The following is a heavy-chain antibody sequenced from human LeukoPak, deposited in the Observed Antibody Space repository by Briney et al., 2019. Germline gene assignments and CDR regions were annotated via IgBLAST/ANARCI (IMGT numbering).Heavy chain of an antibody. CDR1: GFTFSSSW. J-gene: IGHJ4*02. D-gene: IGHD6-25*01. CDR2: INQDGGEK. V-gene: IGHV3-7*05. Sequence: GSLRLSCAASGFTFSSSWMSWVRQAPGKGLEWVANINQDGGEKYYVDSVKGRFTISRDNAKNSLYLQMNSLRAEDTAVYYCARDEYSSGWYWGQGTLVTVSS. CDR3: ARDEYSSGWY.